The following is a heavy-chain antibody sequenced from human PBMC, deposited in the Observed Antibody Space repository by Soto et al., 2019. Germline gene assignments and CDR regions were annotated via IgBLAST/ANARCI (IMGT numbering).Heavy chain of an antibody. J-gene: IGHJ4*02. V-gene: IGHV4-39*01. D-gene: IGHD3-22*01. CDR1: GGSISSSSYY. CDR2: IYYSGST. CDR3: AYGGYYDSSGYYRFPDYFDY. Sequence: PSDTLSLTCTVSGGSISSSSYYWGWIRQPPGKGLEWIGSIYYSGSTYYNPSLKSRVTISVDTSKNQFSLKLSSVTAADTAVYYCAYGGYYDSSGYYRFPDYFDYWGQGTLVTVSS.